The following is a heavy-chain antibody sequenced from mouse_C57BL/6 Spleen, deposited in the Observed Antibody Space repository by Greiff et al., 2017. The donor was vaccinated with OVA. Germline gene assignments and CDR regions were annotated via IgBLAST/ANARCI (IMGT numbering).Heavy chain of an antibody. CDR3: ARQTGTGFAY. V-gene: IGHV1-26*01. Sequence: EVQLQQSGPELVKPGASVKISCKASGYTFTDYYMNWVKQSHGKSLEWIGAINPNNGGTSYNQKFKGKATLTVDKSSSTAYMELRSLASEDSAVYYCARQTGTGFAYWGQGTLVTVSA. CDR2: INPNNGGT. D-gene: IGHD4-1*01. CDR1: GYTFTDYY. J-gene: IGHJ3*01.